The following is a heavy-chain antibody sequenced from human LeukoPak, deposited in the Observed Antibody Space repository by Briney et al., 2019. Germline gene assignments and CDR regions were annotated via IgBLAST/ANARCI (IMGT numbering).Heavy chain of an antibody. CDR1: GGSISSGGYS. Sequence: PSETLSLTCAVSGGSISSGGYSWSWIRQPPGKGLEWIGYIYHSGSTYYNPSLKSRVTISVDRSKNQFSLKLSSVTAADTAVYYCASSYYDSSGVDAFDIWGQGTMVTVSS. CDR3: ASSYYDSSGVDAFDI. CDR2: IYHSGST. V-gene: IGHV4-30-2*01. D-gene: IGHD3-22*01. J-gene: IGHJ3*02.